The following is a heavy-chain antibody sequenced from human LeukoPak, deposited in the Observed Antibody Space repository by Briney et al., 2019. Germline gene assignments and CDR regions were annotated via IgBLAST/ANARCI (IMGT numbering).Heavy chain of an antibody. CDR2: IKQDGSEK. V-gene: IGHV3-7*01. CDR1: GFTFSSYA. J-gene: IGHJ6*03. Sequence: GGSLRLSCAASGFTFSSYAMSWVRQAPGKGLEWVANIKQDGSEKYYVDSVKGRFTISRDNAKNSLYLQMNSLRAEDTAVYYCARILTGYYPLQDYYYYMDVWGKGTTVTVSS. CDR3: ARILTGYYPLQDYYYYMDV. D-gene: IGHD3-9*01.